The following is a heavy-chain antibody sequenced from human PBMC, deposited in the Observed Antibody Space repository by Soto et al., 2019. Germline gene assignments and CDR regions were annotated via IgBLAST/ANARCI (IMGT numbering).Heavy chain of an antibody. CDR2: IYATGST. Sequence: SETLSLTCTVSVGSISSYYWSLIRQPPGKGLEWIWYIYATGSTDYNPSLKSRVMMSVDTYKKQFSLKLRSVTAADTAVYYCVTDGSKNLRGCLEPWVKGRLVT. V-gene: IGHV4-59*12. J-gene: IGHJ5*02. D-gene: IGHD4-17*01. CDR1: VGSISSYY. CDR3: VTDGSKNLRGCLEP.